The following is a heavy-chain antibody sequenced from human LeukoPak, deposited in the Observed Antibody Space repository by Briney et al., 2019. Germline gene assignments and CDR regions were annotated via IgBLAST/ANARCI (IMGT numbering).Heavy chain of an antibody. CDR1: GGSFSGYY. CDR3: AIPGYCSSTSCYVYAFDI. CDR2: INHSGST. J-gene: IGHJ3*02. Sequence: SETLSLTCAVYGGSFSGYYWSWIRQPPGKGLEWIGEINHSGSTNYNPSLKSRVTISVDTSKNQFSLKLSSVTAADTAVYYCAIPGYCSSTSCYVYAFDIWGQGTMDTVSS. D-gene: IGHD2-2*01. V-gene: IGHV4-34*01.